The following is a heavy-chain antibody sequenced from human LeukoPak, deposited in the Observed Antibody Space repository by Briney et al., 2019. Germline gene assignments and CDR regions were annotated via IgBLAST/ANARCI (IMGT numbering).Heavy chain of an antibody. CDR2: IYYSGST. D-gene: IGHD2-2*01. Sequence: SETLSLTCTVSGGSISSYYWSWIRQPPGKGLEWIGYIYYSGSTNYNPSLKSRVTISVDTSKNQFSLKLSSVTAADTAVYYCARLYCSSTSCDNWFDPWGQGTLVTVSS. V-gene: IGHV4-59*01. J-gene: IGHJ5*02. CDR1: GGSISSYY. CDR3: ARLYCSSTSCDNWFDP.